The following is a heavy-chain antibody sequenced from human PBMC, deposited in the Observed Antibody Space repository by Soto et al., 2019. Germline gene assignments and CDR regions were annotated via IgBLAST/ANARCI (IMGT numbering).Heavy chain of an antibody. Sequence: QVQLVQSGAEVKKPGSSVKVSCKASGGIFSSYTISWVRQAPGQGLEWMGGIIPVFSKTNYAQKFQGRVTITADESTSTAYMELSSLRSEDTAVYHCARTGHYYYGMDVWGQGTTVTVSS. CDR3: ARTGHYYYGMDV. V-gene: IGHV1-69*12. D-gene: IGHD3-10*01. J-gene: IGHJ6*02. CDR2: IIPVFSKT. CDR1: GGIFSSYT.